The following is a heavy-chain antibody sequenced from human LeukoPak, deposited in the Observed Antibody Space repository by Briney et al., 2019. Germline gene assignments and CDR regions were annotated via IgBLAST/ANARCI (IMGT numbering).Heavy chain of an antibody. CDR3: ARGTKFLWFGEPPGY. J-gene: IGHJ4*02. CDR1: GGSISSGDYY. CDR2: IYYSGST. D-gene: IGHD3-10*01. V-gene: IGHV4-30-4*01. Sequence: KPLQTLSLTCTVSGGSISSGDYYWSWIRQPPGKGLEWIGYIYYSGSTYYNPSLKSRVTISVDTSKNQFSLKLSSVTAADTAVYYCARGTKFLWFGEPPGYWGQGTLVTVSS.